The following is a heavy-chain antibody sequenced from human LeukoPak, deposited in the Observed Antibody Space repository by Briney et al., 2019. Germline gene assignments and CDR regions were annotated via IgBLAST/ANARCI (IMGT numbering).Heavy chain of an antibody. J-gene: IGHJ3*02. Sequence: SETLSLTCTVSGGSISSSSYYWGWIRQPPGKGLEWIGSIYYSGSTYYNPSLKSRVTISVDTSKNQFSLKLSSVTAADTAVYYCARSPFFGVVIGMDAFDIWGQGTMVTVPS. CDR1: GGSISSSSYY. CDR2: IYYSGST. D-gene: IGHD3-3*01. V-gene: IGHV4-39*07. CDR3: ARSPFFGVVIGMDAFDI.